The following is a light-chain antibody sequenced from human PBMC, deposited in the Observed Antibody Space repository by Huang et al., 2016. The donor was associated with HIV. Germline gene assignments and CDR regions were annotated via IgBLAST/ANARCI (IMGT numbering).Light chain of an antibody. CDR1: RSVTSN. CDR2: EAS. J-gene: IGKJ4*01. V-gene: IGKV3-15*01. Sequence: DIVMTQSPATLSVSPGERATLSCRASRSVTSNLAWYQQKPCKAPRLLIYEASTRATGIPARFSGSGSGTEFTLTISSLQSEDFAVYYCQQYNNWPPVTFGGGTKVEIK. CDR3: QQYNNWPPVT.